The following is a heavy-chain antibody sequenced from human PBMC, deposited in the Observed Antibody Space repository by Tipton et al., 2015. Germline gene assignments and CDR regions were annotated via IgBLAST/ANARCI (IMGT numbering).Heavy chain of an antibody. CDR1: GGSFSGYY. D-gene: IGHD5-18*01. V-gene: IGHV4-34*01. Sequence: TLSLTCAVYGGSFSGYYWSWIRQPPGKGLEWNGEINHSGGTNYNPSLKSRVTISLDTSKNQFSLRLSSVTAADTAVYYCARGGGYSYGYSDYWGQGTLVTVSS. CDR3: ARGGGYSYGYSDY. J-gene: IGHJ4*02. CDR2: INHSGGT.